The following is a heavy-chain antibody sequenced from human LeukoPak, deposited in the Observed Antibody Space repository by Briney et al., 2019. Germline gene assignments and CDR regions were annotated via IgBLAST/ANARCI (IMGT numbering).Heavy chain of an antibody. V-gene: IGHV1-18*01. CDR2: ISAYNGNT. CDR1: GYTFTSYG. Sequence: ASVKVSCKASGYTFTSYGISWVRQAPGQGLEWMGWISAYNGNTNYAQKLQGRVTMTTDTSRSTAYMEPRSLRSDDTAVYYCARDFKEWLSYYYYYYMDVWGKGTTVTVSS. J-gene: IGHJ6*03. D-gene: IGHD3-3*01. CDR3: ARDFKEWLSYYYYYYMDV.